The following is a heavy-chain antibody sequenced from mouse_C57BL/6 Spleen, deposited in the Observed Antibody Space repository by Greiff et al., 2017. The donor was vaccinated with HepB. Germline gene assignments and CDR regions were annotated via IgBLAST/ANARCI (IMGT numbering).Heavy chain of an antibody. J-gene: IGHJ3*01. D-gene: IGHD1-1*01. Sequence: QVQLQQPGAELVKPGASVKISCKASGYAFSSYWMNWVKQRPGKGLEWIGQIYPGDGDTNYNGKFKGKATLTADKSSSTAYMQLSSLTSEDSAVYFCAREEKLRGFAYWGQGTLVTVSA. CDR2: IYPGDGDT. V-gene: IGHV1-80*01. CDR3: AREEKLRGFAY. CDR1: GYAFSSYW.